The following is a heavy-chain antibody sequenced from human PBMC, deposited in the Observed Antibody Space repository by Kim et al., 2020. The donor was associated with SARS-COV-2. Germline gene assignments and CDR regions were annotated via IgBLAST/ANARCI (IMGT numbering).Heavy chain of an antibody. CDR2: FSAYNGNT. CDR3: ARDFQGVIILTNWFDP. D-gene: IGHD3-10*01. CDR1: GYTFTSYG. J-gene: IGHJ5*02. V-gene: IGHV1-18*01. Sequence: ASVKVSCKASGYTFTSYGISWVRQAPGQGLEWMGWFSAYNGNTNYAQKLQGRVTMTTDTSTSTAYMELRSLRSDDTAVYYCARDFQGVIILTNWFDPWGQGTLVTVSS.